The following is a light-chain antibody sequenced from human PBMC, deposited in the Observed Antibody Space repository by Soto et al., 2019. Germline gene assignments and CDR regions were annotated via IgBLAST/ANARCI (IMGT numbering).Light chain of an antibody. CDR2: GAS. V-gene: IGKV3-20*01. CDR1: QSVSSSY. Sequence: VLTHSRGTISLSPWERATLSARASQSVSSSYLAWYQQKPGQAPRLLIYGASSRATGIPDRFSGSGSGTDFTLTISRLEPEDFAVYYCQQYGSSTWTFGQGTKVDIK. J-gene: IGKJ1*01. CDR3: QQYGSSTWT.